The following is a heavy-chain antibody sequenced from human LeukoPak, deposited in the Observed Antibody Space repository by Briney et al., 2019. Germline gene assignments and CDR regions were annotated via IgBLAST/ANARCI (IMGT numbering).Heavy chain of an antibody. CDR2: IYSSGST. CDR3: AREGTTVTHFDY. V-gene: IGHV4-61*08. D-gene: IGHD4-17*01. CDR1: GGSISSGGYY. Sequence: SQTLSLTCTVSGGSISSGGYYWSWTRQHPGKGLEWIGYIYSSGSTNYNPSLKSRVTISVDTSKNQFSLKLSSVTAADTAVYYCAREGTTVTHFDYWGQGTLVTVSS. J-gene: IGHJ4*02.